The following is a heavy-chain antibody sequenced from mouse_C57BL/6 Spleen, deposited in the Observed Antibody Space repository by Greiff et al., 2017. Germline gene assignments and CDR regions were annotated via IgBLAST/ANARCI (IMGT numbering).Heavy chain of an antibody. Sequence: EVQLQESGGGLVQPGGSMKLSCAASGFTFSDAWMDWVRQSPEKGLEWVAEIRNKANNHATYYAESVKGRFTISRDDSKSSVYLQMNSLRAEDTGIYYCTSSSGPYYAMDYWGQGTSVTVSS. V-gene: IGHV6-6*01. CDR3: TSSSGPYYAMDY. J-gene: IGHJ4*01. CDR2: IRNKANNHAT. D-gene: IGHD4-1*01. CDR1: GFTFSDAW.